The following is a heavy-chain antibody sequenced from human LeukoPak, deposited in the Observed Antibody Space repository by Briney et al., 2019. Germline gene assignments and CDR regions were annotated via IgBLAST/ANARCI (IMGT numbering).Heavy chain of an antibody. V-gene: IGHV4-4*07. CDR3: ARDHGNYDFWSGYYDYYGMDV. J-gene: IGHJ6*02. D-gene: IGHD3-3*01. CDR1: GGSISSYY. CDR2: IYTSGST. Sequence: PSETLSLTCTVSGGSISSYYWSWIRQPAGKGLEWIGRIYTSGSTNYNPSLKSRVTMSVDTSKNQFSLKLSSVTAADTAVYYCARDHGNYDFWSGYYDYYGMDVWGQGTTVTVSS.